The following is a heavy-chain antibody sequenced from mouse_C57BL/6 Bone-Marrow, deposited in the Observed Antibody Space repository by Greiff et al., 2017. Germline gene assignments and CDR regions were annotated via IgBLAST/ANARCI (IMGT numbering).Heavy chain of an antibody. V-gene: IGHV1-55*01. J-gene: IGHJ1*03. CDR3: ARPYYSNYWYFDV. CDR1: GYTFTSYW. Sequence: QVQLQQPGAELVKPGASVKMSCKASGYTFTSYWITWVKQRPGQGLEWIGDIYPGSGSTNYNEKFKSKATLTVDTSSSTADMPLSRLTSEDSAVYDCARPYYSNYWYFDVWGTGTTVTVSS. D-gene: IGHD2-5*01. CDR2: IYPGSGST.